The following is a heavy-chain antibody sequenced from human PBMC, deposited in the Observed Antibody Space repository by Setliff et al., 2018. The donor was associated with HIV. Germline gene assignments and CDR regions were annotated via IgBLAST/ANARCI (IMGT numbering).Heavy chain of an antibody. CDR3: AREEGIVVVTATDAFDI. D-gene: IGHD2-21*02. V-gene: IGHV4-59*11. CDR2: IYYSGST. CDR1: GGSISSHY. J-gene: IGHJ3*02. Sequence: SETLSLTCTVSGGSISSHYWSWIRQPPGKGLEWIGSIYYSGSTNYNPSLKSRVTISVDTSKNQFSLKLSSVTAADTAVYYCAREEGIVVVTATDAFDIWGQGTMVTVSS.